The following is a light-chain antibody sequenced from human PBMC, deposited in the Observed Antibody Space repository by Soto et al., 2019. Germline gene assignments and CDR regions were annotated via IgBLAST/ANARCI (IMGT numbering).Light chain of an antibody. V-gene: IGKV1-39*01. CDR2: AAS. J-gene: IGKJ1*01. Sequence: DIQMTQSPSSLPASVGDRVIIACRASQTISTYLNWYQQKVGKAPKLLIFAASSLQSGVPLRFSGSGSGTDFTLTISSLQPEDFATYYCQQTYSTPWTFGQGTKVDIK. CDR1: QTISTY. CDR3: QQTYSTPWT.